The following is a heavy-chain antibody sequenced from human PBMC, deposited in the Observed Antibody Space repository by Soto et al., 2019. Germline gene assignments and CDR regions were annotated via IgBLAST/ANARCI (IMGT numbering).Heavy chain of an antibody. D-gene: IGHD3-22*01. V-gene: IGHV3-11*01. CDR2: ISSSGSTI. CDR1: GFTFSDYY. Sequence: GGSLRLSCAASGFTFSDYYMSWIRQAPGKGLEWVSYISSSGSTIYYADSVKGRFTISRDNAKNSLYLQRNSLRAEDTDVYSCARGGSSGSAHDAFDIWGQGTMVTVSS. CDR3: ARGGSSGSAHDAFDI. J-gene: IGHJ3*02.